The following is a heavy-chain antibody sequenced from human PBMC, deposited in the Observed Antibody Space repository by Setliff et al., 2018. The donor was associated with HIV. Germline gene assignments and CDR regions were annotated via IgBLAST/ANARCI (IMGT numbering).Heavy chain of an antibody. CDR3: ARTITTFGVIGRGGRMDV. V-gene: IGHV4-39*07. CDR2: MNHSEH. J-gene: IGHJ6*04. Sequence: SETLSLTCSVSGGSISSSGYSWTWIRQSPGKGLEWIGEMNHSEHYYNPTLKSRVTISMDTSKNQFSLELSSVTAADTALYYCARTITTFGVIGRGGRMDVWGKGATVTVSS. D-gene: IGHD3-3*01. CDR1: GGSISSSGYS.